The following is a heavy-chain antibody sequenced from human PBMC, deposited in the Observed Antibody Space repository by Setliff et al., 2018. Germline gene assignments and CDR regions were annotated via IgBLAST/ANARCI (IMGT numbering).Heavy chain of an antibody. J-gene: IGHJ4*02. CDR3: ARAPGRNIRGDY. CDR2: VYYSGAA. D-gene: IGHD3-10*01. Sequence: SETLSLTCTVSGGSFSTYYWSWIRQAPGKGPEWIGHVYYSGAANYNPSLKSRVTVSVDTSKNQFSLRLISVTAADTAVYYCARAPGRNIRGDYWGQGALVTVSS. CDR1: GGSFSTYY. V-gene: IGHV4-59*01.